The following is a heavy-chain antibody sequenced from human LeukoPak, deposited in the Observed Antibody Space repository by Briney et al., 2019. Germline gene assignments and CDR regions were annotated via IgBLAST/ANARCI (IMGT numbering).Heavy chain of an antibody. CDR3: ARSVVVTAPFDY. D-gene: IGHD2-21*02. J-gene: IGHJ4*02. V-gene: IGHV1-46*01. CDR1: GYTFTSYY. Sequence: ASVKVSCTASGYTFTSYYMHWVRQAPGQGLEWMGIINPSGGSTSYAQKFQGRVTMTRDMSTSTVYMELSSLRSEDTAVYYCARSVVVTAPFDYWGQGTLVTVSS. CDR2: INPSGGST.